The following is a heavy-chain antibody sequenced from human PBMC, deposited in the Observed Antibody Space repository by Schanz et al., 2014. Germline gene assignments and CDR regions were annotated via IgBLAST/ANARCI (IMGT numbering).Heavy chain of an antibody. V-gene: IGHV3-13*04. Sequence: EVQLVESGGYLVQPGGSLRLSCAASGFSIRNHDMHWVRQATGAGLEWVSAIGTAGDTFYLDSVKGRFTISRENAKNSLYLQMNSLRAGDTAVYYCARLPVGYGSGIWDVWGQGTSVTVSS. CDR2: IGTAGDT. J-gene: IGHJ6*02. CDR3: ARLPVGYGSGIWDV. CDR1: GFSIRNHD. D-gene: IGHD3-10*01.